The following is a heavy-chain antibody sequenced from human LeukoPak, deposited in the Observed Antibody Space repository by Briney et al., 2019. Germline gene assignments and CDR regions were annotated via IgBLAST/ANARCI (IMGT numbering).Heavy chain of an antibody. V-gene: IGHV4-4*09. J-gene: IGHJ4*02. Sequence: SETLSLTRTVSGGSISSYYWSWIRQPPGKGREWIGYIYTSGSTNYNPSLKSRVTISVDTSKNQFSLKLSSVTAADTAVYYCARGVGATSYWGQGTLVTVSS. D-gene: IGHD1-26*01. CDR2: IYTSGST. CDR3: ARGVGATSY. CDR1: GGSISSYY.